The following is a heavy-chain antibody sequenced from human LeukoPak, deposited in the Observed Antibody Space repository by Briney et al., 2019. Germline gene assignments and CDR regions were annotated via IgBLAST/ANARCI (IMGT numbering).Heavy chain of an antibody. CDR1: GDSLYSGNYY. CDR3: AREGGSYDSSGYYSLHYYFDY. Sequence: PSETLSLTCTVSGDSLYSGNYYWSWIRQPAGKGLEWIGRIYSSGTTIYNPSLKSRVTISVYTSKNHFSLKMSSVTAADTAVYYCAREGGSYDSSGYYSLHYYFDYWGQGTLVTVSS. CDR2: IYSSGTT. D-gene: IGHD3-22*01. V-gene: IGHV4-61*02. J-gene: IGHJ4*02.